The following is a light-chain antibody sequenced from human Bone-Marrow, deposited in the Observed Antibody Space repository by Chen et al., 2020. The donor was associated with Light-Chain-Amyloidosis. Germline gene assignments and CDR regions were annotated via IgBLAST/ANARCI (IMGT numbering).Light chain of an antibody. CDR3: AAWDDSLSGWV. J-gene: IGLJ3*02. V-gene: IGLV1-47*02. Sequence: QSVLTHLPSSSGTPGQRVSISCSGSSSNIGPNYVFWYQHLPGSAPKLLIYSDNPWPSGVPDRFSGSKSGTSASLAINGLRSEDEADYYCAAWDDSLSGWVFGGGTRLTVL. CDR2: SDN. CDR1: SSNIGPNY.